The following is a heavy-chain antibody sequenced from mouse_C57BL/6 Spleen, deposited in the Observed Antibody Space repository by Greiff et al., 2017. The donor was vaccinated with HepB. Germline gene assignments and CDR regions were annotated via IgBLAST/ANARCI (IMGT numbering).Heavy chain of an antibody. CDR2: IDPETGGT. D-gene: IGHD4-1*01. V-gene: IGHV1-15*01. CDR3: TRSALGAMDY. CDR1: GYTFTDYE. Sequence: QVQLQQSGAELVRPGASVTLSCKASGYTFTDYEMHWVKQTPVHGLEWIGAIDPETGGTAYNQKFKGKAILTADKSSSTAYMELRSLTSEDSAVYYCTRSALGAMDYWGQGTSVTVSS. J-gene: IGHJ4*01.